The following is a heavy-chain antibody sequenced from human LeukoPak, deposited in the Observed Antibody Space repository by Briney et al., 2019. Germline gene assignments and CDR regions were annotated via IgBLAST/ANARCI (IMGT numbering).Heavy chain of an antibody. CDR3: ARGTYSSGGEYYYYYYMDV. D-gene: IGHD6-19*01. Sequence: ASVKVSCKASGYTFTGYYMHWVRQAPGQGLEWMGWINPNSGGTNYAQKFQGRVTMTRDTSISTAYMELSRLRSDDTAVYYCARGTYSSGGEYYYYYYMDVWGKGTTVTVSS. CDR1: GYTFTGYY. V-gene: IGHV1-2*02. CDR2: INPNSGGT. J-gene: IGHJ6*03.